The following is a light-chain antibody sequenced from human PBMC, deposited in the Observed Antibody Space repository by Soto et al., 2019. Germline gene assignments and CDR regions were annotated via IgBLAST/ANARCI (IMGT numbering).Light chain of an antibody. CDR2: DAS. V-gene: IGKV1-5*01. CDR3: QQYNSYPLT. CDR1: QSSSTW. Sequence: DIPLTQSPSTLSASVGDRVTITCRASQSSSTWLAWYQQKPGKAPKLLIYDASSLESGVPSRFSGSGSGTEFTLTISSLQPDDFATYCCQQYNSYPLTFGGGTKVEIK. J-gene: IGKJ4*01.